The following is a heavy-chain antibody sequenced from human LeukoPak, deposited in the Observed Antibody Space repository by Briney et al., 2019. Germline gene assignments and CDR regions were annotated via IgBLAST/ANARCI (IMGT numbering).Heavy chain of an antibody. CDR3: ARVKYYYDSSGYGEAFDI. V-gene: IGHV1-18*01. CDR2: ISAYNGNT. Sequence: ASVKVSCKASGYTFTSYGISWVRQAPGQGLEWMGWISAYNGNTNYAQKLQGRVTMTRDTSISTAYMELSRLRSDDTAVYYCARVKYYYDSSGYGEAFDIWGQGTMVTVSS. CDR1: GYTFTSYG. D-gene: IGHD3-22*01. J-gene: IGHJ3*02.